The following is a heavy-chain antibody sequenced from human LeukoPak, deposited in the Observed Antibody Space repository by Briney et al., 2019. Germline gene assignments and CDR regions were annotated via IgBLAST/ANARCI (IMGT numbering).Heavy chain of an antibody. Sequence: GGSLRLPCAASGFTFSNAWMNWVRQAPGKGLEWVGRIKSKTDGGTTDYAAPVKGRFTISRDDSKNTLYLQMNSLKTEDTAVYYCTTEVVVVTAKGQSDFDIWGQGTMVTVSS. CDR2: IKSKTDGGTT. J-gene: IGHJ3*02. CDR1: GFTFSNAW. CDR3: TTEVVVVTAKGQSDFDI. D-gene: IGHD2-21*02. V-gene: IGHV3-15*07.